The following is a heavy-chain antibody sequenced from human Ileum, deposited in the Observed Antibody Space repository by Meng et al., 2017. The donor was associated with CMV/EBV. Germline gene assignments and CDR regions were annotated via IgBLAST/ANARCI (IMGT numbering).Heavy chain of an antibody. CDR2: VYHSGST. J-gene: IGHJ5*02. Sequence: SINSSDWWSWVRQPPAKGTEWIGEVYHSGSTKCNPSLKSRVSVSMDKSKNQFSLSLSSVTAADTAVYYCTSRILGYCNGGSCYWFDPWGQGTLVTVSS. V-gene: IGHV4-4*02. CDR3: TSRILGYCNGGSCYWFDP. D-gene: IGHD2-15*01. CDR1: SINSSDW.